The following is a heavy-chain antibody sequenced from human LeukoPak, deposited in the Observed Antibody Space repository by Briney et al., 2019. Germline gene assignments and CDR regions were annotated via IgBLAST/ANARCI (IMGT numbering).Heavy chain of an antibody. V-gene: IGHV4-39*01. CDR2: IYYSGST. CDR3: ARHREYGDYVREYHFDY. D-gene: IGHD4-17*01. J-gene: IGHJ4*02. CDR1: GGSISSSSYY. Sequence: PSETLSLTCTVSGGSISSSSYYWGWIRQPPGRGLEWIGSIYYSGSTYYNPSLKSRVTISVDTSKNQSSLKLSSVTAADTAVYYCARHREYGDYVREYHFDYWGQGTLVTVSS.